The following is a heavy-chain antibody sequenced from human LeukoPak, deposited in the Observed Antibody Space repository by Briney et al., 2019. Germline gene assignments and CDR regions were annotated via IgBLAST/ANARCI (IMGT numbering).Heavy chain of an antibody. CDR3: ASQKDAASGSYFD. Sequence: PSETLSLTCTVSGGSISSYYWSWIRQPPGKGLEWIGYIYYSGSTNYNPSLKSRVTISVDTSKNQFSLKLSSLTAADTAVYYCASQKDAASGSYFDWGQGTLVTVSS. J-gene: IGHJ4*02. V-gene: IGHV4-59*08. D-gene: IGHD1-26*01. CDR1: GGSISSYY. CDR2: IYYSGST.